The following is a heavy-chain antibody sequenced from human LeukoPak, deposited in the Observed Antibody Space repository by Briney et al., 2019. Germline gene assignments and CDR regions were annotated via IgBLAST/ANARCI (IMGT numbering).Heavy chain of an antibody. Sequence: SETLSLTCAVYGGSFSGYYWSWIRQPPGKGLEWIGEINHSGSTNYNPSLKSRVTISVDTSKNQFSLKLSSVTAADTAVYYCARSRGYSSGWYTYYYYMDVWGKGTTVIVSS. D-gene: IGHD6-19*01. V-gene: IGHV4-34*01. CDR2: INHSGST. J-gene: IGHJ6*03. CDR1: GGSFSGYY. CDR3: ARSRGYSSGWYTYYYYMDV.